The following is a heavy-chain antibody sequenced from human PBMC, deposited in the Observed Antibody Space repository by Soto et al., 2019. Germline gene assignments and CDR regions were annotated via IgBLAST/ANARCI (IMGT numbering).Heavy chain of an antibody. CDR2: IYYSGST. Sequence: SETLSLTCTVSCGSIISYYWSWIRQPPGKGLEWIGYIYYSGSTNYNPSLKSRVTISVDTSKNQFSLKLSSVTAADTAVYYCARLGTYYYDSSGYYDSDYWGQGTLVTVSS. CDR3: ARLGTYYYDSSGYYDSDY. CDR1: CGSIISYY. V-gene: IGHV4-59*01. J-gene: IGHJ4*02. D-gene: IGHD3-22*01.